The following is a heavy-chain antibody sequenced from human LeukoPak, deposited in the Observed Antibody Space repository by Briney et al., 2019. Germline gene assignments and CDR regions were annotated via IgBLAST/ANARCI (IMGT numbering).Heavy chain of an antibody. D-gene: IGHD2-21*01. J-gene: IGHJ3*02. CDR3: AGTIADDFNI. CDR2: INSDENSS. V-gene: IGHV3-74*01. Sequence: PGGSLRLSCAASGFTSRSYCMHWVRHGPGKGLVWVSNINSDENSSTYADSVKGRFTISRDNANNMLYLQMNSLRAEDTAVYYCAGTIADDFNIWGQGTVVTVSS. CDR1: GFTSRSYC.